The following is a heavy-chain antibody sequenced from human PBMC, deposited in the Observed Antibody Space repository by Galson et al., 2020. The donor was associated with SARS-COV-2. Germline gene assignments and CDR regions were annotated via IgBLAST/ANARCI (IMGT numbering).Heavy chain of an antibody. J-gene: IGHJ6*03. CDR1: GGSISSGGYS. CDR2: IYHSGST. D-gene: IGHD3-16*01. Sequence: SETLSLTCAVSGGSISSGGYSWSWIRQPPGKGLEWIGYIYHSGSTYYNPSLKSRVTISVDRSKNQFSLKLSSVTAADTAVYYCARVTGGYYYYMDVWGKGTTVTVSS. V-gene: IGHV4-30-2*01. CDR3: ARVTGGYYYYMDV.